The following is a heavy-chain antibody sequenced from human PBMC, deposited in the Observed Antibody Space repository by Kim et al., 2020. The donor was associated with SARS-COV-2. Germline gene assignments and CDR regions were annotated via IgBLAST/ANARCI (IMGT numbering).Heavy chain of an antibody. D-gene: IGHD3-3*02. V-gene: IGHV4-4*02. CDR1: GGSVSSGDW. CDR2: INHSGST. CDR3: ARWKDSSIFDY. Sequence: SETLSLTCAVSGGSVSSGDWWSWVRQPLGNGLEWIGEINHSGSTNYNPSLKSRVIISTDKSKNQFSLNLSSVTAADTAVYYCARWKDSSIFDYWSQGTLVTVSS. J-gene: IGHJ4*02.